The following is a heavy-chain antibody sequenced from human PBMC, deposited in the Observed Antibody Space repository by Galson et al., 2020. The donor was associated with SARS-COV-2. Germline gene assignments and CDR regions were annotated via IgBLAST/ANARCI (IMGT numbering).Heavy chain of an antibody. V-gene: IGHV3-30*15. CDR3: ARGGTDDYLYHFDY. D-gene: IGHD4-17*01. CDR1: GFTFSSYA. J-gene: IGHJ4*02. CDR2: ISNDGINK. Sequence: GGSLRLSCAASGFTFSSYAMHWVRQAPGKGLEWVAVISNDGINKYYADSAKGRFTISRDNSKNTLYLQMSSLRVEDTAVYYCARGGTDDYLYHFDYWGQGTLSTVSS.